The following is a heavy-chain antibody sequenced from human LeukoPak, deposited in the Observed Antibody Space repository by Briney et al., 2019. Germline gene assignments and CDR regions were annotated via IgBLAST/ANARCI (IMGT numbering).Heavy chain of an antibody. CDR1: GGTFSSYA. CDR3: ARDFGLGTGHDAFDI. Sequence: SVKVSCKASGGTFSSYAISWVRQAPGQGLEWMGGITPIFGTANYAQKFQGRVTITTDESTSTAYMELSSLRSEDTAVYYCARDFGLGTGHDAFDIWGQGTMVTVSS. CDR2: ITPIFGTA. V-gene: IGHV1-69*05. J-gene: IGHJ3*02. D-gene: IGHD3-10*01.